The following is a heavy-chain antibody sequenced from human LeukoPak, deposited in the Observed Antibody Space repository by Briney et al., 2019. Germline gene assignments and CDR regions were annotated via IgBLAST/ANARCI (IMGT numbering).Heavy chain of an antibody. V-gene: IGHV1-18*01. D-gene: IGHD1-1*01. Sequence: ASVKVSCKASGYTFTSYGISWVRQAPGQGLEWMGWISAYNGNTNYAQKLQGRVTMTEDTSTDTAYMELSSLRSEDTAVYYCATVVSPTGTPFDPWGQGTLVTVSS. CDR3: ATVVSPTGTPFDP. J-gene: IGHJ5*02. CDR1: GYTFTSYG. CDR2: ISAYNGNT.